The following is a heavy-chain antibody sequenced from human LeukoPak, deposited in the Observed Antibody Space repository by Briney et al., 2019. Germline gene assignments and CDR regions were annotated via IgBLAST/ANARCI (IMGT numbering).Heavy chain of an antibody. V-gene: IGHV4-34*01. J-gene: IGHJ4*02. CDR3: ARRYYDSSGYYYDYFDY. CDR2: FTHLETT. CDR1: GGSFRGYY. Sequence: SETLSLTCDVYGGSFRGYYWTWIRQSPGKGLEWLGEFTHLETTNYNPSLKSRVTISVDTSKNQFSLKLSSVTAADTAVYYCARRYYDSSGYYYDYFDYWGQGTLVTVSS. D-gene: IGHD3-22*01.